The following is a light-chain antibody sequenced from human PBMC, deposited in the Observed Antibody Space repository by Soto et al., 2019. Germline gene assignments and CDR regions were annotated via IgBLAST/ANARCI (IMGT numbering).Light chain of an antibody. CDR1: QSVSSN. CDR2: GAS. J-gene: IGKJ2*01. CDR3: QQYDTWTPA. V-gene: IGKV3-15*01. Sequence: EVLMTQSPATLSVSPGERATLSCRASQSVSSNLAWYQQKPGQAPRLLIYGASTRAPGIPDRFSGSGSVTDFTLAISTLQSVDLVVFYGQQYDTWTPAFGQGTKVEIK.